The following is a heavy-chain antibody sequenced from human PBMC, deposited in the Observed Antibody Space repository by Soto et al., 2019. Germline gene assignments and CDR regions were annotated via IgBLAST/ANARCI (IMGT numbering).Heavy chain of an antibody. D-gene: IGHD6-19*01. CDR2: ISNYNGDT. V-gene: IGHV1-18*04. CDR3: ARGDSTGSPTGWFDP. Sequence: ASVKVSCKASCYTFTRDSINWVRQAPLQVLEWVGWISNYNGDTKYAEKFQGRVTLTTDTSTTTTYMDLRSLTSDDTAVYFCARGDSTGSPTGWFDPWGQGTLVTVSS. CDR1: CYTFTRDS. J-gene: IGHJ5*02.